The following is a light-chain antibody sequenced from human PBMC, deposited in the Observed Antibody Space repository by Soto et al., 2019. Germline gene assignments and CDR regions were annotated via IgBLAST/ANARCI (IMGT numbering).Light chain of an antibody. Sequence: QSALTQPASVSGSPGQSITISCTGTSSDVGGYNYGSWYQQHPGKAPKLMIYDVSNRPSGVSNRFSGSKSGNTASLTISGLQVEDEADYYCSSYTSSSPYVVFGGGTKLTVL. CDR1: SSDVGGYNY. V-gene: IGLV2-14*01. CDR3: SSYTSSSPYVV. J-gene: IGLJ2*01. CDR2: DVS.